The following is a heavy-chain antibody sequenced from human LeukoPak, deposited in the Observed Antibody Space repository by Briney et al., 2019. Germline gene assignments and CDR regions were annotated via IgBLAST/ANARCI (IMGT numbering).Heavy chain of an antibody. CDR1: EYSFTSYW. J-gene: IGHJ4*02. D-gene: IGHD3-10*01. CDR3: ARRGRIIFDY. V-gene: IGHV5-51*01. CDR2: IFPGDSAT. Sequence: GESLKISCTGSEYSFTSYWIGWVRQMPGKGLEWMGIIFPGDSATRYSPSFQGQVTISADKSISTAYLQWSSLKASDTAMYYCARRGRIIFDYWGQGTLVTVSS.